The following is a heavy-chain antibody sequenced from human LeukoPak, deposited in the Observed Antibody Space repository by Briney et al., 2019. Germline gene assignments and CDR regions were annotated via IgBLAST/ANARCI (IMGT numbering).Heavy chain of an antibody. CDR3: ARVVVVPATIDY. CDR2: ISAYNGNT. Sequence: ASVKVSCKASGYTFTSYGISWVRQAPGQGLEWMGWISAYNGNTNYAQKFQGRVTMTRDTSISTAYMELSRLRSDDTAVYYCARVVVVPATIDYWGQGTLVTVSS. V-gene: IGHV1-18*01. J-gene: IGHJ4*02. D-gene: IGHD2-2*01. CDR1: GYTFTSYG.